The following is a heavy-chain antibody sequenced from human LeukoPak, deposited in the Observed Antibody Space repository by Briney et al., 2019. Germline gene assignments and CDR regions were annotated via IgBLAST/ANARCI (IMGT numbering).Heavy chain of an antibody. CDR1: GYTFTGYY. CDR3: ARRYCSSTSCYFGSGEASFDY. D-gene: IGHD2-2*01. CDR2: INPNSGGT. J-gene: IGHJ4*02. Sequence: VASVKVSCKASGYTFTGYYMHWVRQAPGQGLEWMGWINPNSGGTNYAQKFQGRVTMTRDTSISTAYMELSRLRSDDTAVYYCARRYCSSTSCYFGSGEASFDYWGQGTLVTVSS. V-gene: IGHV1-2*02.